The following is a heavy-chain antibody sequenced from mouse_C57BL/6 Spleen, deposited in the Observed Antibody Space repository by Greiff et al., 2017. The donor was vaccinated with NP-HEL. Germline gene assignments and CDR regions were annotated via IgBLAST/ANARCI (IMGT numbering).Heavy chain of an antibody. V-gene: IGHV1-52*01. J-gene: IGHJ4*01. CDR3: ARGSSYSYYAMDY. CDR2: IDPSDSET. D-gene: IGHD1-1*01. CDR1: GYTFTSYW. Sequence: QVHVKQPGAELVRPGSSVKLSCKASGYTFTSYWMHWVKQRPIQGLEWIGNIDPSDSETHYNQKFKDKATLTVDKSSSTAYMQLSSLTSEDSAVYYCARGSSYSYYAMDYWGQGTSVTVSS.